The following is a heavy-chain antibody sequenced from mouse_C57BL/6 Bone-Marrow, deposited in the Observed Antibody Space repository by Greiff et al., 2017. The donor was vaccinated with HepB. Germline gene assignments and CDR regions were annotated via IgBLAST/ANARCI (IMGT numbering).Heavy chain of an antibody. CDR1: EYEFPSHD. D-gene: IGHD2-12*01. V-gene: IGHV5-2*03. Sequence: EVMLVESGGGLVQPGESLKLSCESNEYEFPSHDMSWVRKTPEKRLEWVAYISNGGGSTYYPDTVKGRFTISRDNAKNTLYLQMSRLKSEDTAMYYCARRGNYSSSWFAYWGQGTLVTVSA. CDR2: ISNGGGST. CDR3: ARRGNYSSSWFAY. J-gene: IGHJ3*01.